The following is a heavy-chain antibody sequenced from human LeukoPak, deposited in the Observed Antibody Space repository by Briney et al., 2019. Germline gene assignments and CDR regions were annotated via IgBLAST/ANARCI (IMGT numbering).Heavy chain of an antibody. D-gene: IGHD2-21*02. Sequence: GGSLRLSCAASGFTFSNCAVSWVRQTPGKGLEWVSAISGGGGSTYYADSVKGRFTISRDNSKNTLYLQMNSLRAEDTAVYYCAKGKVVTGIDYWGQGTLVTVSS. CDR2: ISGGGGST. CDR1: GFTFSNCA. J-gene: IGHJ4*02. V-gene: IGHV3-23*01. CDR3: AKGKVVTGIDY.